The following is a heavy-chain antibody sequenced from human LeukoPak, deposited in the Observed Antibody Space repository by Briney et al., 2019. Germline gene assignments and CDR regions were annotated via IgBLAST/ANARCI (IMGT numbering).Heavy chain of an antibody. Sequence: GGSLRLSCAASGFTFSSYGMHWVRQAPGKGLEWVAVIWYDGSNKYYADSVKGRFTISRDNSKNTLYLQMNSLRAEDTAVYYCARDRAEANFDYWGQGTLVTVSP. CDR1: GFTFSSYG. CDR2: IWYDGSNK. V-gene: IGHV3-33*01. CDR3: ARDRAEANFDY. J-gene: IGHJ4*02. D-gene: IGHD6-25*01.